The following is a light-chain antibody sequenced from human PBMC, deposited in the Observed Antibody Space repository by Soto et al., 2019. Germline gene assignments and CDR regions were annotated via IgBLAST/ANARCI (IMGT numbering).Light chain of an antibody. V-gene: IGKV3-20*01. CDR1: QSISSDY. CDR3: QQYGTSPFT. Sequence: EIVLTQFPDTLSLSPGERATLSCRASQSISSDYLAWYQQKPGQAPRLLIYGASNRATGIPDRFSGSGSGTDFTLIISRLEPEDFVVYYCQQYGTSPFTFGPGTKVDI. J-gene: IGKJ3*01. CDR2: GAS.